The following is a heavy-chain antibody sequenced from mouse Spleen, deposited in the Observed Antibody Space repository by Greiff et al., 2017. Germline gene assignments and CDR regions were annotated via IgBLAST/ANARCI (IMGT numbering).Heavy chain of an antibody. CDR2: ISSGGSYT. V-gene: IGHV5-6*01. CDR3: ARHGVDY. J-gene: IGHJ2*01. CDR1: GFTFSSYG. Sequence: EVKVVESGGDLVKPGGSLKLSCAASGFTFSSYGMSWVRQTPVKRLEWVATISSGGSYTYYPDSVKGRFTISRDNAKNTLYLQMSSLKSEDTAMYYCARHGVDYWGQGTTLTVSS.